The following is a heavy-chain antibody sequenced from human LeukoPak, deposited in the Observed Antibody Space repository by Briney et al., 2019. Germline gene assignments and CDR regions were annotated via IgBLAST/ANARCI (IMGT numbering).Heavy chain of an antibody. CDR1: GFTFSSSA. V-gene: IGHV3-23*01. CDR2: ISNNGGYT. D-gene: IGHD5-24*01. Sequence: GGSLRLSCAASGFTFSSSAMSWVRQAPGRGLEWVSAISNNGGYTYYADSVQGRFTISRDNSKSTLCLQMNSLRAEDTAVYYCAKPYKYGVRDVHFDYWGQGTLVTVSS. CDR3: AKPYKYGVRDVHFDY. J-gene: IGHJ4*02.